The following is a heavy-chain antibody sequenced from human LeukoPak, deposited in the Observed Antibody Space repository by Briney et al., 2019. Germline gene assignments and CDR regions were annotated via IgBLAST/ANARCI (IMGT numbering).Heavy chain of an antibody. CDR3: ARAPRITMVRGVIYWFDP. V-gene: IGHV1-8*03. Sequence: AASVKVSCKASGYTFTSYDINWVRQATGQGLEWMGWMNPNSGNTGYAQKFQGRVTITRNTSISTAYMELSSLRSEDTAVYCCARAPRITMVRGVIYWFDPWGQGTLVTVSS. CDR2: MNPNSGNT. CDR1: GYTFTSYD. J-gene: IGHJ5*02. D-gene: IGHD3-10*01.